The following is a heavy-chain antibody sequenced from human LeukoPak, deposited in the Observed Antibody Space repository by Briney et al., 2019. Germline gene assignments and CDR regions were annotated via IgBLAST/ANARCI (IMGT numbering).Heavy chain of an antibody. CDR2: ISSSGRTI. CDR3: ARAVVVVAATNYYGMDV. J-gene: IGHJ6*02. V-gene: IGHV3-11*01. D-gene: IGHD2-15*01. Sequence: GSLRLSCAASGFSFSDYYMSWFRQAPGKGLEWISYISSSGRTIHYADSVKGRLTISRDNAKNSLYLQIDSLRVEDTAVYYCARAVVVVAATNYYGMDVWGQGTTVTVSS. CDR1: GFSFSDYY.